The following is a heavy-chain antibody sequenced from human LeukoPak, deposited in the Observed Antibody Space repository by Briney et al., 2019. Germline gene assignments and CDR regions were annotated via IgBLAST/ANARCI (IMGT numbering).Heavy chain of an antibody. J-gene: IGHJ4*02. Sequence: GGTLRLSCAASGFTFSSHGMNWVRQAPGKGLEWVSGIRGDGVTTYYADSVKGRFTISRDNSKNTLYLQMNSLRAEDTAVYYCAKDSGFGELLFHYQNNIDYWGQGTLVTVSS. CDR3: AKDSGFGELLFHYQNNIDY. CDR2: IRGDGVTT. CDR1: GFTFSSHG. D-gene: IGHD3-10*01. V-gene: IGHV3-23*01.